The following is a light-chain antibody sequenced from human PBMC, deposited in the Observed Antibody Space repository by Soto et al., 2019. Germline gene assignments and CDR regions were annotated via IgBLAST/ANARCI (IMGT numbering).Light chain of an antibody. CDR3: QSYDSSLSGV. CDR2: DVS. V-gene: IGLV2-11*01. Sequence: QSVLTQPRSVSGSPGQSVTISCTGTSSDVGGYNYVSWYQQHPGKAPKLMIYDVSKRPSGVPDRFSGSKSGTSASLAITGLQAEDEADYYCQSYDSSLSGVFGGGTQLTVL. CDR1: SSDVGGYNY. J-gene: IGLJ3*02.